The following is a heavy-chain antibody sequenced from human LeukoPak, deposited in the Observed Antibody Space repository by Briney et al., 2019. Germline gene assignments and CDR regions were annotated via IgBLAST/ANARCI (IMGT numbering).Heavy chain of an antibody. CDR2: MNPNSGDA. CDR1: GYSFTSYD. J-gene: IGHJ4*02. V-gene: IGHV1-8*02. CDR3: ARSNFGGNVHFDY. D-gene: IGHD4-23*01. Sequence: ASVKVSCKASGYSFTSYDINWVRRATGQGLEWIGWMNPNSGDADYTQKFKGRVTFTRDTSTRTAYMEVNSLGSEDTAVYYCARSNFGGNVHFDYWGQGTLVTVS.